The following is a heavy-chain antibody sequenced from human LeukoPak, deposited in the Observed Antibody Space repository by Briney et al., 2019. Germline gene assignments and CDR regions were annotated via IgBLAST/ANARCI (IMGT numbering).Heavy chain of an antibody. CDR3: ARAGGSWSFDY. CDR1: GASISTYY. CDR2: LYFGGST. V-gene: IGHV4-59*01. D-gene: IGHD2-8*02. Sequence: PSETLSLTCSVTGASISTYYWSWIRQPPGKGLEWIGYLYFGGSTNYNPSLKSRVTISPDTSKNQFSLKLNSVTAADTAVYYCARAGGSWSFDYWGQGTLVTVSS. J-gene: IGHJ4*02.